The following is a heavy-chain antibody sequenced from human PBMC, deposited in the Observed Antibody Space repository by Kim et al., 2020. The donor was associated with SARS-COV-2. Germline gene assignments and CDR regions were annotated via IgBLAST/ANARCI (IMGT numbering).Heavy chain of an antibody. Sequence: GGSLRLSCAASGFTFSDYYMSWIRQAPGKGLEWVSYISSSGSTIYYADSVKGRFTISRDNAKNSLYLQMNSLRAEDTAVYYCARGGVVVAATNYYYYGMDVWGQGTTVTVSS. CDR3: ARGGVVVAATNYYYYGMDV. CDR2: ISSSGSTI. V-gene: IGHV3-11*01. CDR1: GFTFSDYY. D-gene: IGHD2-15*01. J-gene: IGHJ6*02.